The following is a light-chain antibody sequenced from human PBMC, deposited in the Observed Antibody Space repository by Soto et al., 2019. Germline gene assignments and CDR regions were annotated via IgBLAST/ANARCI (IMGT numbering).Light chain of an antibody. CDR3: RHYDGSPRT. CDR2: GVF. J-gene: IGKJ2*01. V-gene: IGKV3-20*01. Sequence: ETVLTQSPGTVSLSPRERATLSCTTSQTVNSDYLAWYQQKPGQAPRLLIYGVFNRATGIPDRFSGSGSGTYFTLTISGLEPEDSAVYYCRHYDGSPRTLGKGTNLEI. CDR1: QTVNSDY.